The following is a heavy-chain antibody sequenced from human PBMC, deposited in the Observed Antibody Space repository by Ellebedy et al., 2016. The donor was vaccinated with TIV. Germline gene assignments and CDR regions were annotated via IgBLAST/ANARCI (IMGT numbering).Heavy chain of an antibody. D-gene: IGHD2-2*01. CDR2: ITSTSDNR. Sequence: GESLKISCAASGFTFSRYSMNWVRQAPGKGLECISFITSTSDNRYYADSVKGRFTISRDNAKNSLYLQMSNLRAEDTAVLYCARAGGRHSTGSGFYWGQGTRVTVST. V-gene: IGHV3-48*04. CDR1: GFTFSRYS. CDR3: ARAGGRHSTGSGFY. J-gene: IGHJ4*02.